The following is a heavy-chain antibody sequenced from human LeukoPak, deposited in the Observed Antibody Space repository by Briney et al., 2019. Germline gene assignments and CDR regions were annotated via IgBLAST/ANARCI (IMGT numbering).Heavy chain of an antibody. V-gene: IGHV3-23*01. CDR3: AKVYYYDSSGYYYFDY. Sequence: GGSLRLSCAASGFTLSSYAMSWVRQAPGKGLEWVSAISGSGGSTYYADSVKGRFTISRDNSKNTLYLQMSSLRAEDTAVYYCAKVYYYDSSGYYYFDYWGQGTLVTVSS. CDR1: GFTLSSYA. CDR2: ISGSGGST. D-gene: IGHD3-22*01. J-gene: IGHJ4*02.